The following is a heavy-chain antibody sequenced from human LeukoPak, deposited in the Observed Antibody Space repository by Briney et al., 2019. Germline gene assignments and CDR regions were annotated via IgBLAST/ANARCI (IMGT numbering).Heavy chain of an antibody. J-gene: IGHJ6*04. V-gene: IGHV3-11*06. CDR1: GFTFSDHY. CDR2: ITNSGRDA. Sequence: GGSLRLSCAASGFTFSDHYMTWIRQAPGKGLEWVSYITNSGRDAEYSDSVRGRFTTSRDNAKNSLYLQMNSLRPEDTAIYYCGRGHFGLDVWGKGTTVTVSS. CDR3: GRGHFGLDV.